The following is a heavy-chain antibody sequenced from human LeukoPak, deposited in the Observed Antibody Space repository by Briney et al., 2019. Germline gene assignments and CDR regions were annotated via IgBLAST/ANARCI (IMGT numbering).Heavy chain of an antibody. D-gene: IGHD1-26*01. Sequence: PSETLSLPCTVSGGSVSSCGYYWGWIRQPPGKGLEWIASIYYSGSTYYNPSLKSRVTISVDTSKNQLSLKLSSLTAADTAVYYCARHEYSGSYYGLSWFDPWGQGTLVTVSS. J-gene: IGHJ5*02. CDR3: ARHEYSGSYYGLSWFDP. CDR2: IYYSGST. V-gene: IGHV4-39*01. CDR1: GGSVSSCGYY.